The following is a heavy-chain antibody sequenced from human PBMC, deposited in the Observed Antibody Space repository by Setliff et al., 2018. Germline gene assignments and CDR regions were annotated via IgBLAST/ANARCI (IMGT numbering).Heavy chain of an antibody. CDR1: EFTFDDYG. V-gene: IGHV3-20*04. CDR2: INSNGGST. D-gene: IGHD2-2*01. Sequence: GGSLRLSCAASEFTFDDYGMSWVRQAPGKGLEWVSGINSNGGSTGYADSVKGRFTMSRDNAKNSLYLQMNSLRAEDMALYYCAKGYCSSTSCYVDYWGQGTLVTVSS. CDR3: AKGYCSSTSCYVDY. J-gene: IGHJ4*02.